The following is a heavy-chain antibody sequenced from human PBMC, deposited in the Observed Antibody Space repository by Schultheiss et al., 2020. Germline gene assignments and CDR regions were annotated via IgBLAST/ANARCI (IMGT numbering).Heavy chain of an antibody. CDR3: ASVLGYSYGLDYYGMDV. D-gene: IGHD5-18*01. CDR2: ISSSSSYI. J-gene: IGHJ6*02. Sequence: GESLKISCAASGFTFSSYSMNWVRQAPGKGLEWVSSISSSSSYIYYADSVKGRFTISRDNAKNSLYLQMNSLRAEDTAVYYCASVLGYSYGLDYYGMDVWGQGTTVTVSS. V-gene: IGHV3-21*01. CDR1: GFTFSSYS.